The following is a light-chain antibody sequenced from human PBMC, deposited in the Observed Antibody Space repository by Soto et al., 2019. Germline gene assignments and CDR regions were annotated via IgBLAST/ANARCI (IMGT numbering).Light chain of an antibody. Sequence: DIQMTQSPSTLSASVGERVTITCRASQSISSWLAWYQQKPGEAPKLLIYDAPSLESGVPSRFSGSGSGTESTLTISSLQPDDFATYYCQQYNSYWTFGQGTKVDI. J-gene: IGKJ1*01. V-gene: IGKV1-5*01. CDR3: QQYNSYWT. CDR2: DAP. CDR1: QSISSW.